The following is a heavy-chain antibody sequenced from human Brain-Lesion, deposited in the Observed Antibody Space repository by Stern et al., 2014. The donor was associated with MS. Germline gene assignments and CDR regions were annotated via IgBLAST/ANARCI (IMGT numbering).Heavy chain of an antibody. CDR3: ASSIVVVPAAENKGFDP. Sequence: VQLVESGGGLVKPGGSLRLSCAASGFNLSSYAMNWVRQAPGKGLEWVSSISSSSTSMNHADSVKGRFTISRDNAKNSLYLQMKSLRAEDTGVYYCASSIVVVPAAENKGFDPWGQGTLVTVSS. CDR1: GFNLSSYA. D-gene: IGHD2-2*01. V-gene: IGHV3-21*01. J-gene: IGHJ5*02. CDR2: ISSSSTSM.